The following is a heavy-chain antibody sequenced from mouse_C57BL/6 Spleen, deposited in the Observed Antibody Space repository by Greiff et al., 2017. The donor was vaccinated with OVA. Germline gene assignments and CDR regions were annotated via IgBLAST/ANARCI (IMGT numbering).Heavy chain of an antibody. Sequence: DVKLQESGPELVKPGDSVKISCKASGYSFTGYFMNWVMQSHGKSLEWIGRINPYNGDTFYNQKFKGKATLTVDKSSSTAHMELRSLTSEDSAVYYCARDYGSLDWGQGTLVTVSA. CDR1: GYSFTGYF. J-gene: IGHJ3*01. V-gene: IGHV1-20*01. CDR2: INPYNGDT. D-gene: IGHD1-1*01. CDR3: ARDYGSLD.